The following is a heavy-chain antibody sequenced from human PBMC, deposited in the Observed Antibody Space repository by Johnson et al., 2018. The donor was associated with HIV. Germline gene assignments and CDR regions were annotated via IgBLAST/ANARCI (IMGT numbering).Heavy chain of an antibody. V-gene: IGHV3-30*02. CDR3: ARDLIKVSRLYAFDI. D-gene: IGHD3-10*01. CDR2: IRYDGSNK. J-gene: IGHJ3*02. CDR1: GFTFSSYG. Sequence: VQLVESGGGLVQPGGSLRLSCAASGFTFSSYGMHWVRQAPGKGLEWVAFIRYDGSNKYYADSVKGRFTISRDNSKNTLYLQMNSLRAEDTAVYYCARDLIKVSRLYAFDIWGQGTMVTVSS.